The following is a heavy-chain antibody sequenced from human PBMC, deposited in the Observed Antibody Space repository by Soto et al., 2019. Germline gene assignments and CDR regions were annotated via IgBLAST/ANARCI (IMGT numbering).Heavy chain of an antibody. CDR1: GGSFSSSG. V-gene: IGHV1-69*13. CDR3: ARSLDYHDYTGYSTVGVYFDY. J-gene: IGHJ4*02. Sequence: SVKVSCKASGGSFSSSGISWVQQAPVQGREWVGGIIPIFVTPHYAQKFQGRVTITADESTNTAYMELSSLTSEDTAVYYCARSLDYHDYTGYSTVGVYFDYWGMGTLVTVSS. CDR2: IIPIFVTP. D-gene: IGHD3-22*01.